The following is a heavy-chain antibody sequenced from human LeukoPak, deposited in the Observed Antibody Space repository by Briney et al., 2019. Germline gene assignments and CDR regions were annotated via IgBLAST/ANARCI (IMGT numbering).Heavy chain of an antibody. CDR2: VSSHGNDG. CDR3: TRDAYNFNDFDY. V-gene: IGHV3-30*19. Sequence: GGSLRLSCAASAFTFSTYGMHWVRQAPGKGLEWVAVVSSHGNDGYYADSVKGRFTISRDNSKNTLCLQIDSLRAEDTAIYYCTRDAYNFNDFDYWGQGTLVTVS. D-gene: IGHD5-24*01. CDR1: AFTFSTYG. J-gene: IGHJ4*02.